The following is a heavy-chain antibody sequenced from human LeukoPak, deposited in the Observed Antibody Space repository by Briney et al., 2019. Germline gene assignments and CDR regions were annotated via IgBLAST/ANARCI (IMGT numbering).Heavy chain of an antibody. CDR3: ARGRIAARLLYDDY. CDR2: MNPNSGNT. V-gene: IGHV1-8*01. D-gene: IGHD6-6*01. CDR1: GYTFTSYD. Sequence: SVTVSCKAPGYTFTSYDINWVRQDTAQGLEWMGWMNPNSGNTGYAQKFQGRVTMTRNTSISTAYMELSSLRSKDTAVYYWARGRIAARLLYDDYWGQGTLVTVSS. J-gene: IGHJ4*02.